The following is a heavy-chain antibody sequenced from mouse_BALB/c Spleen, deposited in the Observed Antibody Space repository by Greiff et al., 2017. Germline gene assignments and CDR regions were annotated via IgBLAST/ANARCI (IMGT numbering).Heavy chain of an antibody. CDR2: ISSGSSTI. CDR1: GFTFSSFG. Sequence: EVQGVESGGGLVQPGGSRKLSCAASGFTFSSFGMHWVRQAPEKGLEWVAYISSGSSTIYYADTVKGRFTISRDNPKNTLFLQMTSLRSEDTAMYYCARSGKDAMDYWGQGTSVTVSS. V-gene: IGHV5-17*02. D-gene: IGHD2-1*01. J-gene: IGHJ4*01. CDR3: ARSGKDAMDY.